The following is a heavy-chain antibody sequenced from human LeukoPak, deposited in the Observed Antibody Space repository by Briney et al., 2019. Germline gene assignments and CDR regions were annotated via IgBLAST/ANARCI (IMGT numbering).Heavy chain of an antibody. CDR1: GFTLSSYW. CDR2: IKQDGSEK. CDR3: ARDGYAAGPATTFDY. J-gene: IGHJ4*02. D-gene: IGHD6-25*01. V-gene: IGHV3-7*03. Sequence: GGSLRLSCAASGFTLSSYWRCSVRQAPGKGLEWVANIKQDGSEKYYVDSVKGRFTISRDNAKNSLYLQMNSLRAEDTAVYYCARDGYAAGPATTFDYWGQGPLVTVSS.